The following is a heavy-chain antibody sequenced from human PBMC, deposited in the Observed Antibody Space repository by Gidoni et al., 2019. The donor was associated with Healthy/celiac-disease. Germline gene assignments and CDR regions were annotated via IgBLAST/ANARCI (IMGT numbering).Heavy chain of an antibody. CDR3: ASRRAPHYSNYFDY. CDR2: IYYSGST. D-gene: IGHD4-4*01. J-gene: IGHJ4*02. Sequence: QLQLQESGPGLVKPSETLSLPCTVSGGSISSSSYYWGWIRQPPGKGLEWIGSIYYSGSTYYNPSLKSRVTISIDTSKNQFSLKLSSVTAADTAVYYCASRRAPHYSNYFDYWGQGTLVTVSS. V-gene: IGHV4-39*01. CDR1: GGSISSSSYY.